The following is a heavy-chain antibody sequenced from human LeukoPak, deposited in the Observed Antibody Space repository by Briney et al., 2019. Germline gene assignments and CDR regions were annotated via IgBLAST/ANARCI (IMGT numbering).Heavy chain of an antibody. CDR3: ARPGEGYCSGGSCYFFDY. CDR2: IRRQAYGVTT. CDR1: GFTFGDYG. D-gene: IGHD2-15*01. J-gene: IGHJ4*02. V-gene: IGHV3-49*04. Sequence: GGSLRLSCTASGFTFGDYGMSWVRQAPGKGLEWVAVIRRQAYGVTTQDDESVKGKFTISRDYSKSIAYLQMNRRKLEDTAVYHCARPGEGYCSGGSCYFFDYWGQGTLVTVSS.